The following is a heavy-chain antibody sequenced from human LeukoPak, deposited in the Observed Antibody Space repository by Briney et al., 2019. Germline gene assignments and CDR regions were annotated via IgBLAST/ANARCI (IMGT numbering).Heavy chain of an antibody. J-gene: IGHJ2*01. Sequence: ASVKVSCKASGYTFSNYGISWVRQAPGQGLEWMGWISAYNGNTNYAQKFQGRVTMTRDTSISTAYMELSRLRSDDTAVYYCARDIDHRYFGLWGRGTLVTVSS. CDR3: ARDIDHRYFGL. V-gene: IGHV1-18*01. CDR1: GYTFSNYG. D-gene: IGHD1-14*01. CDR2: ISAYNGNT.